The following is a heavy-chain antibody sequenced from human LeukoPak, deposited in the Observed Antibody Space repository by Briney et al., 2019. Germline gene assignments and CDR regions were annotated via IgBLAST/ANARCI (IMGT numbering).Heavy chain of an antibody. CDR3: ARSGSGSGSYYNSAYYYYGVDV. CDR2: MYYSGST. D-gene: IGHD3-10*01. Sequence: SETLSLICTVSGGSISGYYWSWIRQPPGKGLEWIGYMYYSGSTNYNPSLKSRVTISVDMSQNQFSLKLSSVTAADTAVYYCARSGSGSGSYYNSAYYYYGVDVWGQGTTVTVSS. CDR1: GGSISGYY. V-gene: IGHV4-59*01. J-gene: IGHJ6*02.